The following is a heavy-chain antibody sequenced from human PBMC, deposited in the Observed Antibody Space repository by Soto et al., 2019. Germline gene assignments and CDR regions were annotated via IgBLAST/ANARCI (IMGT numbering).Heavy chain of an antibody. CDR1: GFTYRSYD. J-gene: IGHJ4*02. D-gene: IGHD1-20*01. Sequence: EVQLLESGGGLVQPGGSLRLSCAASGFTYRSYDMNWVHQTPGKGLEWVSGISGSGGSTYYADSVKGRFTISRDNSKNTLCLQMDSLSADDTAVDYCAKGAGSDTERYRGQGTLVTVSS. CDR3: AKGAGSDTERY. V-gene: IGHV3-23*01. CDR2: ISGSGGST.